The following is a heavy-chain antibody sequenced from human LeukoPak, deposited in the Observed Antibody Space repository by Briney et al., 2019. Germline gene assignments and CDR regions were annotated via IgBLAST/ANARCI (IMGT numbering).Heavy chain of an antibody. Sequence: GGSLRLSCAASGFTFSNAWMSWVRQAPGKGLEWVGRIKRKTDSGTTEYAAPGKGKFTISRDDSKNTLYLQMNSLKTEDTAVYYCTTSHGIDPWGQGTLVTVSS. CDR1: GFTFSNAW. J-gene: IGHJ5*02. CDR2: IKRKTDSGTT. V-gene: IGHV3-15*01. CDR3: TTSHGIDP.